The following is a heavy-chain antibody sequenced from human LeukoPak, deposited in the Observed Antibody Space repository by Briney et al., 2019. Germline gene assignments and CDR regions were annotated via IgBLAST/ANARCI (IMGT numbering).Heavy chain of an antibody. V-gene: IGHV4-4*09. D-gene: IGHD3-3*01. CDR3: ARSGAYYDFWSGYPGAFDI. Sequence: PSETLSLTCTVSGGSISSYYWSWLRQPPGKGLEWIGYIYTSGSTNYNPSLKSRVTISVDTSKDQFSLKLSAVTAADTAVYYCARSGAYYDFWSGYPGAFDIWGQGTMVTVSS. J-gene: IGHJ3*02. CDR2: IYTSGST. CDR1: GGSISSYY.